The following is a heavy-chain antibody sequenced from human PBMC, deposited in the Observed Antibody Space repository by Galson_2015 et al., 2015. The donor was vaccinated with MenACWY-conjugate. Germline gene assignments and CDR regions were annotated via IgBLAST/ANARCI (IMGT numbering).Heavy chain of an antibody. CDR2: ISSSSSYI. V-gene: IGHV3-21*01. Sequence: CAASGFTFSSYSMNWVRQAPGKGLEWVSSISSSSSYIYYADSVKGRFTISRDNAKNSLYLQMNSLRAEDTAVYYCARGERYSGRTFDYWGQGTLVTVSS. D-gene: IGHD1-26*01. J-gene: IGHJ4*02. CDR1: GFTFSSYS. CDR3: ARGERYSGRTFDY.